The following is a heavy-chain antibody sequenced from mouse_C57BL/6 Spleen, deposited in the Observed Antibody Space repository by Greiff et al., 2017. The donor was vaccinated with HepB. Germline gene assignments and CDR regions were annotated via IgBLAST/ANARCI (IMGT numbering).Heavy chain of an antibody. J-gene: IGHJ1*03. CDR1: GYTFTDYN. Sequence: EVQLQQSGPELVKPGASVKIPCKASGYTFTDYNMDWVKQSHGKSLEWIGDINPNNGGTIYNQKFKGKATLTVDKSSSTAYMELRSPTSEDTAVYYCARIPYYYGSSYWYFDVWGTGTTVTVSS. CDR3: ARIPYYYGSSYWYFDV. D-gene: IGHD1-1*01. V-gene: IGHV1-18*01. CDR2: INPNNGGT.